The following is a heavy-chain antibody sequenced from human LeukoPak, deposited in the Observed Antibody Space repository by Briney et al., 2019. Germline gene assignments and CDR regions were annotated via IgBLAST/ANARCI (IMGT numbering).Heavy chain of an antibody. CDR3: AKDNEYCSSTRCLHGMDV. CDR1: GFTFNSYA. V-gene: IGHV3-23*01. J-gene: IGHJ6*02. CDR2: ISASGGTT. Sequence: GGSLRLSCAASGFTFNSYAMTWVRQAPGKGLEWVSGISASGGTTYYADSVKGRFTISRDNSKNTVYLQMNSLGAEDTAVYFCAKDNEYCSSTRCLHGMDVWGQGTTVTVSS. D-gene: IGHD2-2*01.